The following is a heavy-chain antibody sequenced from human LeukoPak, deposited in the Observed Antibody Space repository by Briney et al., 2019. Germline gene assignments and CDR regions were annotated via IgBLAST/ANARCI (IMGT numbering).Heavy chain of an antibody. D-gene: IGHD6-6*01. Sequence: GGSLRLSCAASGFTFSSYAMYWVRQAPGKGLEWVAVISYDGSDKFYADSVKGRFTISRDSSKNTLYLQMNSLRVEDTALYYCAKEGAAKIAARLDCWGQGTLVTVSS. CDR1: GFTFSSYA. V-gene: IGHV3-30*04. CDR3: AKEGAAKIAARLDC. CDR2: ISYDGSDK. J-gene: IGHJ4*02.